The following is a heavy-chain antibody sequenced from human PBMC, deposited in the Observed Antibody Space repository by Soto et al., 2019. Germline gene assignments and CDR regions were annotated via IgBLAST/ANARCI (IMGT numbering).Heavy chain of an antibody. CDR2: IIYDGSTK. J-gene: IGHJ4*02. D-gene: IGHD3-10*01. V-gene: IGHV3-30*18. CDR3: AKARMGAGVRGCVVY. CDR1: GLTFSSYG. Sequence: QVQLVESGGGVVQPGRSLRLSCAACGLTFSSYGMHWVRQAPGKGLEWVAVIIYDGSTKYYADSVKGRFTISRDNSKSTLYLQMNSLRAEDTAVYYCAKARMGAGVRGCVVYWGQGTLVTVSS.